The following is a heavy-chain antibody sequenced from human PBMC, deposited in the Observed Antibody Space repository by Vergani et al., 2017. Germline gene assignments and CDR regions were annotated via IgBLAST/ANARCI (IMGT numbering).Heavy chain of an antibody. CDR3: ARHGNTKGPAALPRFDY. V-gene: IGHV4-38-2*01. CDR1: GYSISSGYY. CDR2: IYHSGST. D-gene: IGHD2-2*01. Sequence: QVQLQESGPGLVKPSETLSLTCAVSGYSISSGYYWGWIRQPPGEGLEWIGSIYHSGSTYYNPSLKSRFTISVDTSKNQFSLKLSSVTAAETAVYYCARHGNTKGPAALPRFDYWGQGTLVTVSS. J-gene: IGHJ4*02.